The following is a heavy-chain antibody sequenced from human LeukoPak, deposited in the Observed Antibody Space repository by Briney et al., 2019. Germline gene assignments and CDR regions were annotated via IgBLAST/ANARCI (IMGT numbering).Heavy chain of an antibody. CDR1: GYSISSGGYY. D-gene: IGHD1-26*01. CDR2: IYYDGST. Sequence: PSETLSLTCTVSGYSISSGGYYWSWIRQHPRKGLEWIGYIYYDGSTYYNPSLESRVTISLDTSKNQFSLRLNSVTAADTAVYYCARDGWEPIIPRHWFDPWGQGTLVTVSS. V-gene: IGHV4-31*03. CDR3: ARDGWEPIIPRHWFDP. J-gene: IGHJ5*02.